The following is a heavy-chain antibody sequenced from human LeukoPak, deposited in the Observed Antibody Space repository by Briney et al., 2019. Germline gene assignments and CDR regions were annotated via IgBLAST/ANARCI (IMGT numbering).Heavy chain of an antibody. CDR1: GGSISSYY. CDR2: IYYSGST. Sequence: SETLSLTCTVSGGSISSYYWSWIRQPPGKGLEWIGYIYYSGSTNYNPSLKSRVTISVDTSKNQFSLKLSSVTAADTAVYYCARDRDYDFWSGYYRRYWYFDLWGRGTLVTVSS. J-gene: IGHJ2*01. CDR3: ARDRDYDFWSGYYRRYWYFDL. V-gene: IGHV4-59*01. D-gene: IGHD3-3*01.